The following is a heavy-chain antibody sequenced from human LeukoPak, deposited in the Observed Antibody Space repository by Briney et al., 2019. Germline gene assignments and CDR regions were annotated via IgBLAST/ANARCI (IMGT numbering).Heavy chain of an antibody. J-gene: IGHJ6*03. CDR1: GYSFTGYY. D-gene: IGHD5-12*01. Sequence: ASVKVSCKASGYSFTGYYIHWVRQAPGQGLEWMGRISPYSGETKYGQNFQGRVTMTTDTSISTAYMELSSPRSEDTAVYYCARDRDSGYDFDYYMDVWGKGTTVTVSS. V-gene: IGHV1-2*06. CDR2: ISPYSGET. CDR3: ARDRDSGYDFDYYMDV.